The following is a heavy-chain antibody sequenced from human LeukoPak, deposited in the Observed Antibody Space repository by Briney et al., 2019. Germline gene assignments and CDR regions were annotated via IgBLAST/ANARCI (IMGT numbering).Heavy chain of an antibody. CDR3: AEVSTVTTSGYFDY. CDR2: ISWNSGSI. D-gene: IGHD4-17*01. Sequence: GGSLRLSCAASGFTFDDYAMHWVRQAPGKGLEWVSGISWNSGSIGYADSVKGRFTISRDNAKNSLYLQMNSLRAEDTALYYCAEVSTVTTSGYFDYWGQGTLVTVSS. V-gene: IGHV3-9*01. CDR1: GFTFDDYA. J-gene: IGHJ4*02.